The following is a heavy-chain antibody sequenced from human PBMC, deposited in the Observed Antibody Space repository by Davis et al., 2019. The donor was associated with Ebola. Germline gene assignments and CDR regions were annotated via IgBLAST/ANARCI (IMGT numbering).Heavy chain of an antibody. D-gene: IGHD2-2*01. V-gene: IGHV1-58*01. Sequence: SVKVSCKASGFTFTRSAVQWVRQARGQRLEWIGWVVVGSGNTNYTHQFQDRVTISRDMSTSTAYMELSSLRSEDTAVYFCAAASLYYYYYMEVWGKGTTVTVSS. CDR3: AAASLYYYYYMEV. CDR2: VVVGSGNT. CDR1: GFTFTRSA. J-gene: IGHJ6*03.